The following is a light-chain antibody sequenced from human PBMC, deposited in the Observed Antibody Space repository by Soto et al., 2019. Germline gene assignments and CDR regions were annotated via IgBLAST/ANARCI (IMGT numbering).Light chain of an antibody. Sequence: QSALTQPASVSGSPGQSITISCTGTSGDIGSYNRVSWYQQHPGKAPKLIIYEVTDRPSGVSNRFSGSKSGNTASLTISGLQAEDEAEYYCSSHAGGNHWGVFGGGTKLTVL. CDR2: EVT. CDR1: SGDIGSYNR. V-gene: IGLV2-14*01. CDR3: SSHAGGNHWGV. J-gene: IGLJ3*02.